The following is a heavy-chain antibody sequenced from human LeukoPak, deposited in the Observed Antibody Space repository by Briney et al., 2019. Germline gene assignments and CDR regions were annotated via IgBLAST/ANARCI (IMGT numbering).Heavy chain of an antibody. CDR1: GFTFSSYW. Sequence: GGSLRLSCAASGFTFSSYWMSWVRQAPGKGLEWVANIKKDGSDKYYLDSLKGRFTISRDNAKNSLYLQMNSLRAEDTAVYYCARGYISPRMNWFDPWGQGTLVTVSS. CDR2: IKKDGSDK. J-gene: IGHJ5*02. V-gene: IGHV3-7*05. CDR3: ARGYISPRMNWFDP. D-gene: IGHD3-16*02.